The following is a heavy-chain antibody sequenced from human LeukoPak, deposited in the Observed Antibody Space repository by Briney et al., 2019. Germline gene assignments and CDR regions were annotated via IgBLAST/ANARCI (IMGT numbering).Heavy chain of an antibody. Sequence: ASVKVSCKASGYTFTDYYMHWVRQAPGQGLEWMGWINPNSGGTNYAQKFQGRVTMTRDTSISTAYMELSRLRSDDTAVYYCAREVVGATTMSEYFQHWGQGTLVTVSS. CDR1: GYTFTDYY. D-gene: IGHD1-26*01. J-gene: IGHJ1*01. CDR3: AREVVGATTMSEYFQH. CDR2: INPNSGGT. V-gene: IGHV1-2*02.